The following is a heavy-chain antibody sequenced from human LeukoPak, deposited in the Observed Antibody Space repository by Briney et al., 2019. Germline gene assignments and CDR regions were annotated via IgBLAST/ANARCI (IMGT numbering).Heavy chain of an antibody. CDR2: IKEDATET. CDR1: GFPFTSHW. V-gene: IGHV3-7*01. CDR3: SSNHYWRFEF. D-gene: IGHD1-14*01. J-gene: IGHJ4*02. Sequence: GGSLRLSCAPSGFPFTSHWMSWLRQAPGRGLEWVANIKEDATETYYVDSVKGRFTISRDNAKNVLYLQMNSLGLEDTAVYYCSSNHYWRFEFWGQGTVVTVSS.